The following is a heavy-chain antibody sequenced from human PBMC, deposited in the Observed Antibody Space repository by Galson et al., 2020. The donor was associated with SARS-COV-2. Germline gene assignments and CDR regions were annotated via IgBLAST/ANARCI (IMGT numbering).Heavy chain of an antibody. CDR3: ARRGRRDFWSGYYILDAFDI. CDR2: LYTSGSP. J-gene: IGHJ3*02. V-gene: IGHV4-61*09. CDR1: GGSISSGSYY. Sequence: SETLSLTCTVSGGSISSGSYYWSWIRPPAGKGLEWIGHLYTSGSPNYNPSLKRRVTISVDTSKNQFSLKLSSVTAADTAVYCCARRGRRDFWSGYYILDAFDIWGQGTMVTVSS. D-gene: IGHD3-3*01.